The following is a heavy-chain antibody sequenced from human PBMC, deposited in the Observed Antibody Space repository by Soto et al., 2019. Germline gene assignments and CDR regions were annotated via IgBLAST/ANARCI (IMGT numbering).Heavy chain of an antibody. CDR1: GGTISSGDYY. Sequence: PSETLSLTCTVSGGTISSGDYYWSWIRQHPGKGLEWIGHFYYSGSTYYNPSLKSRVTISADTSKNQFSLKLSSVTAADTAVYYCARTRAVWFDPWGQGTLVTVSS. V-gene: IGHV4-31*03. CDR3: ARTRAVWFDP. D-gene: IGHD6-19*01. J-gene: IGHJ5*02. CDR2: FYYSGST.